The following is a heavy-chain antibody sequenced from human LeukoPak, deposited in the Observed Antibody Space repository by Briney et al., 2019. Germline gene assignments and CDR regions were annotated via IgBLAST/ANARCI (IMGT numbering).Heavy chain of an antibody. CDR1: GGSISSYY. CDR2: IYTSGST. Sequence: SETLSLTCTVSGGSISSYYWSWIRQPAGKGLEWIGRIYTSGSTNYNPSLKSRVTMSVDTSKNQFSLKLSSVTAADTAVYYCARAPYSSGWYTFDYCGQGTLVTVSS. D-gene: IGHD6-19*01. V-gene: IGHV4-4*07. J-gene: IGHJ4*02. CDR3: ARAPYSSGWYTFDY.